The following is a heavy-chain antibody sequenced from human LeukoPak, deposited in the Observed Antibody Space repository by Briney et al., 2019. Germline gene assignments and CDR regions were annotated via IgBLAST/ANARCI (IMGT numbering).Heavy chain of an antibody. Sequence: GGSLRLSCAASGFTFSNSAMSWVRQAPGKGLEWVSTLSGSGITTYYADSVKGRFTISRDNSKNTLYLQMNSLRHEDTAVYYCAKGIYSSGWSYFDYWGHGTLVTVSS. J-gene: IGHJ4*01. D-gene: IGHD6-19*01. V-gene: IGHV3-23*01. CDR3: AKGIYSSGWSYFDY. CDR1: GFTFSNSA. CDR2: LSGSGITT.